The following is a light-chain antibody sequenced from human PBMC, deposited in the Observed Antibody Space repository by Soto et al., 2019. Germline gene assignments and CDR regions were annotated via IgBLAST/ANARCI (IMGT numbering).Light chain of an antibody. CDR1: SSDVGGYNY. Sequence: QSALTQHPSASGSPGQSVAISCTGTSSDVGGYNYVSWYQQHTGKAPKLMIYEVNKRPSGVPDRFSGSKSGNTASLTVSGLQAEDEADYYCSSYAGSSNVFGPGTKVTVL. CDR2: EVN. CDR3: SSYAGSSNV. V-gene: IGLV2-8*01. J-gene: IGLJ1*01.